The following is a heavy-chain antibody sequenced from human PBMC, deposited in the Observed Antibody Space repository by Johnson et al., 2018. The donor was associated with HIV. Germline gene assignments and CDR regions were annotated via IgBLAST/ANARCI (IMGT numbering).Heavy chain of an antibody. CDR2: ISHDGSDK. D-gene: IGHD4-23*01. V-gene: IGHV3-30*18. CDR3: AKLRWAPRAFDI. CDR1: GFTFSSYG. Sequence: QVQLVESGGRVVQPGRSLRLSCAASGFTFSSYGMHWVRQAPGKGLELVAVISHDGSDKNYADSVKGRFTISRDNSKNTLFLQMNSLRAEDTAVYYCAKLRWAPRAFDIWGQGTMVTVSS. J-gene: IGHJ3*02.